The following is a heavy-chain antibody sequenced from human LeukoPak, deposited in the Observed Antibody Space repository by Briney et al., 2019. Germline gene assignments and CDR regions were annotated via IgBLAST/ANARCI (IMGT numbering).Heavy chain of an antibody. CDR1: GGCIISYY. CDR3: ARAGLAFDI. Sequence: SETLSLTCTVSGGCIISYYWSWIRQPPGKGLEWIGHIYYRGNTNYNPSLESRVTISVDTSKNQFSLKLTSVIAADTAVYYCARAGLAFDIWGQGTLVTVSS. CDR2: IYYRGNT. V-gene: IGHV4-59*01. J-gene: IGHJ3*02.